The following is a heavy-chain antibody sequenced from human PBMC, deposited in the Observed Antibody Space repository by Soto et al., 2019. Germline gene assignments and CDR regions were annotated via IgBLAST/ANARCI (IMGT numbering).Heavy chain of an antibody. CDR3: ARDLHITMVREVTFGMDV. CDR1: GGSISSYY. CDR2: IYYSGST. J-gene: IGHJ6*02. D-gene: IGHD3-10*01. Sequence: SETLSLTCTVSGGSISSYYWSWIRQPPGKGLEWIGYIYYSGSTNYNPSLKSRVTISVDTSKNQFSLKLSSVTAADTAVYYCARDLHITMVREVTFGMDVRGQGTTVTVTS. V-gene: IGHV4-59*01.